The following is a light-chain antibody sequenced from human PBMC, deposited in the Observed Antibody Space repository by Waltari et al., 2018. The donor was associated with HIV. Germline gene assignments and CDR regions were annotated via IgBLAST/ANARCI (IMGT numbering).Light chain of an antibody. CDR2: KND. CDR3: AAWDDSLNGPNWV. Sequence: QSVLTQPPSASGTPGQWVTISCSGSSSNIGSNIVNWYQQFPGTAPKVLIYKNDQRPSGVPDRVSGSKSGTSASLAISGLQSEDEADYYCAAWDDSLNGPNWVFGGGTKLTVL. V-gene: IGLV1-44*01. J-gene: IGLJ3*02. CDR1: SSNIGSNI.